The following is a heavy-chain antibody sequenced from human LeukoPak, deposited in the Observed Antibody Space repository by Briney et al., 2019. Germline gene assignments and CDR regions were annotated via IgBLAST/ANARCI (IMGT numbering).Heavy chain of an antibody. V-gene: IGHV4-59*12. J-gene: IGHJ1*01. CDR3: ASLGVYSSSWSLYFQH. Sequence: SETLSLTCTVSGGSFSSYYWSWIRQPPGKGLEWIGYIYYSGSTDYNPSLKSRVTISVETSKNQFSLNLSSVTAADTAVYYCASLGVYSSSWSLYFQHWGQGTLVTVSS. CDR2: IYYSGST. D-gene: IGHD6-13*01. CDR1: GGSFSSYY.